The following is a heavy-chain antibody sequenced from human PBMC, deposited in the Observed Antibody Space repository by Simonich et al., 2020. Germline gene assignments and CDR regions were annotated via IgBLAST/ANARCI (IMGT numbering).Heavy chain of an antibody. CDR2: IYYSGST. CDR3: ARHAGFAFDI. CDR1: GGSISSSSYY. D-gene: IGHD6-13*01. J-gene: IGHJ3*02. Sequence: QLQLQESGPGLVKPSEPLSLTCTVSGGSISSSSYYWGWIRQPPGKGLEWIGGIYYSGSTPDNPSQTSRVTISVDTAKNQFSLKLSSVTAADTAVYYCARHAGFAFDIWGQGTMVTVSS. V-gene: IGHV4-39*01.